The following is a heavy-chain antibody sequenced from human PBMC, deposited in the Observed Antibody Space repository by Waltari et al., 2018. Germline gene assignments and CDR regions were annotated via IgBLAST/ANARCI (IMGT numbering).Heavy chain of an antibody. J-gene: IGHJ6*02. CDR3: ARDGEYCSGGSCSVHNPTRYGMDV. D-gene: IGHD2-15*01. CDR1: GYTFTSYY. V-gene: IGHV1-46*01. CDR2: INPSGGST. Sequence: QVQLVQSGAEVKKPGASVKVSCKASGYTFTSYYMHWVRQAPGQGLEWMGIINPSGGSTSYAQKFQGRVTMTRDTSTSTVYMELSSLRSEDTAVYYCARDGEYCSGGSCSVHNPTRYGMDVWGQGTTVTVSS.